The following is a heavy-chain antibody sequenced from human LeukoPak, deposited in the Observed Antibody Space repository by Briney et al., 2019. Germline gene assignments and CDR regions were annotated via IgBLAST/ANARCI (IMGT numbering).Heavy chain of an antibody. Sequence: ASVKVSCKASGGTFSSYAISWVRQAPGQGLEWMGWMNPNSGDTGYGQKYQGRVTFTRDTSISAAFMELRDLRSEDTAVYYCARDGIAARIFDVWGQGTMVTVSS. V-gene: IGHV1-8*03. J-gene: IGHJ3*01. CDR2: MNPNSGDT. D-gene: IGHD6-6*01. CDR3: ARDGIAARIFDV. CDR1: GGTFSSYA.